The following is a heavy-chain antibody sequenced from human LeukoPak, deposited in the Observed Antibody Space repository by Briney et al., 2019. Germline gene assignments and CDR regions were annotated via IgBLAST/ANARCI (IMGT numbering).Heavy chain of an antibody. CDR1: GFTFSSYE. V-gene: IGHV3-21*01. Sequence: GGSLRLSCAASGFTFSSYEMNWVRQAPGKGLEWVSSISSSSSYIYYADSVKGRFTISRDNAKNSLYLQMNSLRAEDTAVYYCARGPKGFFDYWGQGTLVTVSS. J-gene: IGHJ4*02. CDR2: ISSSSSYI. CDR3: ARGPKGFFDY.